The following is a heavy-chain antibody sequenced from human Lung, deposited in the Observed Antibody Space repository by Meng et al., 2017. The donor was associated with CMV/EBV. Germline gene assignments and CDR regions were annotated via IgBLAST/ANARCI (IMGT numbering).Heavy chain of an antibody. CDR1: GGSISSGDYY. CDR2: IYYSGST. Sequence: SETLSLXCTVSGGSISSGDYYWSWIRQPPGKGLEWIGYIYYSGSTYYNPSLKSRVTISVDTSKNQFSLKLSSVTAADTAVYYCARDSVPSTTYYYYGMDVWGQGTXV. J-gene: IGHJ6*02. D-gene: IGHD2/OR15-2a*01. CDR3: ARDSVPSTTYYYYGMDV. V-gene: IGHV4-30-4*08.